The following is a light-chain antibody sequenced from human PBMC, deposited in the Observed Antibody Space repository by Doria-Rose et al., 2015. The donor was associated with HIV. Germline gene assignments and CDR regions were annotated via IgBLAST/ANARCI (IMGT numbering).Light chain of an antibody. J-gene: IGLJ2*01. Sequence: QPVLTQPPSASGSPGQSVTISCTGTSSDIGTYDFVSWYQQHPGKAPKLMIYEVNKRPSGVPNRFSGSKSGNTASLTVSGLQTEDEADYYCSSYAGSNIVFGGGTKLTV. CDR2: EVN. V-gene: IGLV2-8*01. CDR1: SSDIGTYDF. CDR3: SSYAGSNIV.